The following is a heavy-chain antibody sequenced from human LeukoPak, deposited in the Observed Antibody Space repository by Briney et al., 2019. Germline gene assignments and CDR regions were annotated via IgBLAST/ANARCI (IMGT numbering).Heavy chain of an antibody. CDR2: ISDSGGST. Sequence: GGSLRLSCAASGFTFSSYAMSWVRQAPGKGLEWVSSISDSGGSTYYADSVKGRFTISRDNSKNTLYLQMNSLRAEDTAIYYCATPRGIVVVVAAPSFDYWGQGTLVTVSS. V-gene: IGHV3-23*01. J-gene: IGHJ4*02. CDR3: ATPRGIVVVVAAPSFDY. CDR1: GFTFSSYA. D-gene: IGHD2-15*01.